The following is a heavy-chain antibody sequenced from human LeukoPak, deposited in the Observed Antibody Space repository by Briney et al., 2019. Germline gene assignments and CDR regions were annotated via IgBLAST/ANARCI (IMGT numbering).Heavy chain of an antibody. J-gene: IGHJ3*02. Sequence: PGGSLRLSCAASGFTFDDYAMHWVRQAPGKGLEWVSGISWNSGSIAYADSVKGRFTISRDNAKNSLYLQMNSLRAEDTALYYCAKDIDYDSSGYCAFDIWGEGTMVTVSS. CDR1: GFTFDDYA. V-gene: IGHV3-9*01. CDR3: AKDIDYDSSGYCAFDI. D-gene: IGHD3-22*01. CDR2: ISWNSGSI.